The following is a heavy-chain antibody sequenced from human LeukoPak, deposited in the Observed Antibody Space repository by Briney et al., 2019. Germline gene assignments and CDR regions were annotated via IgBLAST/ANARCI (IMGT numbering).Heavy chain of an antibody. Sequence: SGTLSLTCAVSGGSISSGGYYWSWIRQPPGKGLEWIGYIYHSGSTYYNPSLKSRVTISVDRSKNQFSLKLSSVTAADTAVYYCAREDNWNYQGAFDIWGQGTMVTVSS. D-gene: IGHD1-7*01. V-gene: IGHV4-30-2*01. J-gene: IGHJ3*02. CDR3: AREDNWNYQGAFDI. CDR2: IYHSGST. CDR1: GGSISSGGYY.